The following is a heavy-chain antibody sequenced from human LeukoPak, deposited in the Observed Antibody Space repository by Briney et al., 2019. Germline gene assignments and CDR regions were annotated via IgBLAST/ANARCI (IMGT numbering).Heavy chain of an antibody. V-gene: IGHV4-39*01. J-gene: IGHJ3*02. CDR3: ARLPIMVREIAHDAFDI. D-gene: IGHD3-10*01. CDR1: GGSISSSSYC. CDR2: IYYSGST. Sequence: SETLSLTCTVSGGSISSSSYCWGWIRQPPGKGLEWIGSIYYSGSTYYNPSLKSRVTISVDTSKNQFSLKLSSVTAADTAVYYCARLPIMVREIAHDAFDIWGQGTMVTVSS.